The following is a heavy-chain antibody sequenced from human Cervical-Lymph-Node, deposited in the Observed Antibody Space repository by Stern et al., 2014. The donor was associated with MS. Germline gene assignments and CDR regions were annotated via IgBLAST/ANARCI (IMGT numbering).Heavy chain of an antibody. CDR3: ARTPPRRKWDDPNYGMDV. D-gene: IGHD1-1*01. CDR1: GYTFTNNW. CDR2: IYPDDSDI. J-gene: IGHJ6*02. V-gene: IGHV5-51*03. Sequence: EVQLVESGAEVKKPGESLKISCKGSGYTFTNNWIAWVRQMPGKGLEWMGIIYPDDSDIRYSPSLQGQGTISADKSIRTAYLKWSSLKAGASALYFCARTPPRRKWDDPNYGMDVWGQGTTVTVSS.